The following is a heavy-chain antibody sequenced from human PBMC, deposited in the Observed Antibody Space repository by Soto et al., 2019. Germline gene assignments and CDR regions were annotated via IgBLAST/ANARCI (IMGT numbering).Heavy chain of an antibody. Sequence: QVELQESGPGLVKTSGALSLTCAVSGGSISSGHWWSWVRQPPGEGLEWIGEIFQSGTTNYNTSDESGVIIEKDKSKNQFSLEVVSVTAADTAVYFCARHIAVAGTRGFDYWGQGTLVTVSS. CDR1: GGSISSGHW. CDR3: ARHIAVAGTRGFDY. J-gene: IGHJ4*02. D-gene: IGHD6-19*01. CDR2: IFQSGTT. V-gene: IGHV4-4*02.